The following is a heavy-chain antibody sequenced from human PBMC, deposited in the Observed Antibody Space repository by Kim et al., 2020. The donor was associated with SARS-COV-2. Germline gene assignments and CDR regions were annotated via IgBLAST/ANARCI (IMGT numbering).Heavy chain of an antibody. CDR2: IDPSDSYT. CDR1: GYSFTSYW. V-gene: IGHV5-10-1*01. CDR3: ARLVSEQLVKISYYYYGMDV. Sequence: GESLKISCKGSGYSFTSYWISWVRQMPGKGLEWMGRIDPSDSYTNYSPSFQGHVTISADKSISTAYLQWSSLKASDTAMYYCARLVSEQLVKISYYYYGMDVWGQGTTVTVSS. J-gene: IGHJ6*02. D-gene: IGHD6-13*01.